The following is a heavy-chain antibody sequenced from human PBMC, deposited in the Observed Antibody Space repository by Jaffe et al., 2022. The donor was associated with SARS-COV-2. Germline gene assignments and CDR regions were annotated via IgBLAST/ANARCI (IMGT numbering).Heavy chain of an antibody. Sequence: QVQLQESGPGLVKPSQTLSLICSVSGDFINSGSHYWSWIRTSAGKGLEWIGRISSGGDTDYNPSLRGRLTLSVDKSRKQLSLTLRSVTAADTAVYYCATGIRDFWSGVPTRAVSAWGQGTTVTVSS. D-gene: IGHD3-3*01. CDR1: GDFINSGSHY. J-gene: IGHJ6*02. V-gene: IGHV4-61*02. CDR3: ATGIRDFWSGVPTRAVSA. CDR2: ISSGGDT.